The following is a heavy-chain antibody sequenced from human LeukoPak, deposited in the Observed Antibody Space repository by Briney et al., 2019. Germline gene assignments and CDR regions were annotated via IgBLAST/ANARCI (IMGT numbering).Heavy chain of an antibody. J-gene: IGHJ3*02. D-gene: IGHD6-13*01. Sequence: LSLTCTVSGGSISSGDYYWSWIRQPPGKGLEWVSSISSSSSYIYYADSVKGRFTISRDNAKNSLYLQMNSLRAEDTAVYYCARDLFGYNGFDIWGQGTMVTVSA. V-gene: IGHV3-11*06. CDR1: GGSISSGDYY. CDR3: ARDLFGYNGFDI. CDR2: ISSSSSYI.